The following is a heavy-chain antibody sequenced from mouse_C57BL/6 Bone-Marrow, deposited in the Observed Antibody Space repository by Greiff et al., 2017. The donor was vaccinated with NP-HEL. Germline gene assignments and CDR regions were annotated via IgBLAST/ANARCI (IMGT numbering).Heavy chain of an antibody. V-gene: IGHV3-8*01. J-gene: IGHJ4*01. Sequence: EVKLVESGPGLAKPSQTLSLTCSVTGYSITSDYWNWIRKFPGNKLEYMGYISYSGSTYYNPSLKSRISITRDTSKNQYYLQLNSVTTEDTATYYCARSPLWLRRNYYAMYYWGQGTSVTVSS. CDR1: GYSITSDY. D-gene: IGHD2-2*01. CDR3: ARSPLWLRRNYYAMYY. CDR2: ISYSGST.